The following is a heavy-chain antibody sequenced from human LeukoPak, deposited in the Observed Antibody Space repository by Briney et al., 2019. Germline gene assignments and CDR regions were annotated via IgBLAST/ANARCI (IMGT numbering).Heavy chain of an antibody. D-gene: IGHD3-22*01. CDR3: ATGDSSGYYEKYYFDY. V-gene: IGHV1-24*01. CDR2: FDPEDGET. Sequence: ASVKVSCKVSGYTLTELSMHWVRQAPGKGLEWMGGFDPEDGETIYAQKFQGGVTMTEDTSTDTAYMELSSLRSEDTAVYYCATGDSSGYYEKYYFDYWGQGTLVTVSS. CDR1: GYTLTELS. J-gene: IGHJ4*02.